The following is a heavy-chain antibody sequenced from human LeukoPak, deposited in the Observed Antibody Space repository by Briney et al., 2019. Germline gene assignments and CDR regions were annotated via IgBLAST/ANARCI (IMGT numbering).Heavy chain of an antibody. J-gene: IGHJ2*01. V-gene: IGHV4-59*01. CDR2: IYYSGST. CDR3: ARDSGRPYWYFDL. Sequence: PSETLSLTCAVYGGSISSYYWSWIRQPPGKGLEWIGYIYYSGSTNYNPSLKSRVTISVDTSKNQFSLKLSSVTAADTAVYYCARDSGRPYWYFDLWGRGTLVTVSS. CDR1: GGSISSYY. D-gene: IGHD3-10*01.